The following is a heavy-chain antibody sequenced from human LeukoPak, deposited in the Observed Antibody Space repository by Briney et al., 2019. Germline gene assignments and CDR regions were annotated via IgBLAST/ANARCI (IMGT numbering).Heavy chain of an antibody. CDR1: GGSISSYY. V-gene: IGHV4-59*08. CDR3: ATTSDIVATADAFDI. D-gene: IGHD5-12*01. Sequence: SETLSLTCTVSGGSISSYYWSWIRQPPGKGLEWIGYIYYSGSTNYNPSLKSRVTISVDTSKNQFSLKLSSVTAADTAVYYCATTSDIVATADAFDIWVQGTMVTVSS. CDR2: IYYSGST. J-gene: IGHJ3*02.